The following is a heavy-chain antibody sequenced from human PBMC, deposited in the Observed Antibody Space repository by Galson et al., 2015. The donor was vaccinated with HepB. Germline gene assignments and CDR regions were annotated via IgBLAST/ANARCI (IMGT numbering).Heavy chain of an antibody. CDR2: LSSHGDNE. D-gene: IGHD3-16*01. V-gene: IGHV3-30*04. Sequence: SLRLSCAASGFTFSSYAMNWVRQAPGKGLEWVAVLSSHGDNEYYADSVKGRFTISRDNSKNTVYLQMHSLKVEDTAVYYCARTFYFEYWGQGTLVTVSS. CDR3: ARTFYFEY. CDR1: GFTFSSYA. J-gene: IGHJ4*02.